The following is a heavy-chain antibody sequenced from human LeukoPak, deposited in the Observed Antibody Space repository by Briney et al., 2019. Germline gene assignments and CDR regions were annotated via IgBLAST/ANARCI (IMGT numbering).Heavy chain of an antibody. CDR3: AKGVYSSSPLDY. J-gene: IGHJ4*02. CDR2: ISGGGGST. Sequence: PGGSLRLSCAASGFTFSSYAMSWVRQAPGTGLEWVSAISGGGGSTYNADSVKGRFTISRDNSKNKLFLLMNSLRAEDTAVYYCAKGVYSSSPLDYWGQGTLVTVSS. V-gene: IGHV3-23*01. D-gene: IGHD6-6*01. CDR1: GFTFSSYA.